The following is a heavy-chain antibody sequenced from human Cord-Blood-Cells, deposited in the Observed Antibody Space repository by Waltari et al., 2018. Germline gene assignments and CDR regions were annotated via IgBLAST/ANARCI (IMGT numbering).Heavy chain of an antibody. Sequence: QLQLQESGPGLVKPSETLSLTCTVSGGSISSSSYYWGWIRQPPGKGLEWIGSIYYSGRTYYSPSLKSRVTISVDTSKNQFSLKLSSVTAADTAVYYCARGFAFFDYWGQGTLVTVSS. CDR1: GGSISSSSYY. D-gene: IGHD2-21*01. J-gene: IGHJ4*02. CDR2: IYYSGRT. V-gene: IGHV4-39*01. CDR3: ARGFAFFDY.